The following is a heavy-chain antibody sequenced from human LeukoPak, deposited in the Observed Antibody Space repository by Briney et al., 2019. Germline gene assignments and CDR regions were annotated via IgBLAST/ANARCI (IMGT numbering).Heavy chain of an antibody. D-gene: IGHD4-11*01. CDR1: GFTYRKYA. V-gene: IGHV3-23*01. Sequence: GGSLSHSCAGTGFTYRKYAMSSLRQPPAKGRAGVSGIGGSGDSTYYADSVTGRFTISRDNSKNTLYVQMNSLRAEDTAVYYCAKFHTVTTTYWGQGTLVTVSS. CDR3: AKFHTVTTTY. J-gene: IGHJ4*02. CDR2: IGGSGDST.